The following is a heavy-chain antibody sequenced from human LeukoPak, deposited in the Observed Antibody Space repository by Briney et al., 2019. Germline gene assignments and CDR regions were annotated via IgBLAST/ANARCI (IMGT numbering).Heavy chain of an antibody. CDR1: GYTFTGYY. CDR2: INPNSGGT. V-gene: IGHV1-2*02. J-gene: IGHJ6*02. Sequence: ASVKVSCKASGYTFTGYYMHWVRQAPGQGLEWMGWINPNSGGTNYAQKFQGRVTMTRDTSISTAYLQWSSLKASDTAMYYCARLHATVTTKGGYYYGMDVWGQRTTVTVSS. CDR3: ARLHATVTTKGGYYYGMDV. D-gene: IGHD4-17*01.